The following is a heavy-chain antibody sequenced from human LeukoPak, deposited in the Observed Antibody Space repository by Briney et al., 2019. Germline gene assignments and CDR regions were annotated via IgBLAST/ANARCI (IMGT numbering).Heavy chain of an antibody. J-gene: IGHJ4*02. V-gene: IGHV4-34*01. CDR1: GGSFSGYY. Sequence: SETLSLTCAVYGGSFSGYYWSWIRQPPGKGLEWIGEINHSGSTNYNPSLKSRVTISVDTSKNQFSPKLSSVTAADTAVYYCARHAITMVRGVIPHDFDYWGQGTLVTVSS. CDR3: ARHAITMVRGVIPHDFDY. CDR2: INHSGST. D-gene: IGHD3-10*01.